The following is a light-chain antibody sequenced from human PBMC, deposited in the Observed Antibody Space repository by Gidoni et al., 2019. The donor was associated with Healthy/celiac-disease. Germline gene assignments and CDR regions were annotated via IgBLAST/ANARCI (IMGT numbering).Light chain of an antibody. CDR3: QQSSNWPPFT. Sequence: IVLAQSPATLSLSPGERATLSCRASQSVSSYLAWYQQKPGQAPRLPIYDASNRATGIPARFDGSGSGTDFTLTISSLEPEDFAVYYCQQSSNWPPFTFGPGTKVEIK. CDR1: QSVSSY. V-gene: IGKV3-11*01. CDR2: DAS. J-gene: IGKJ3*01.